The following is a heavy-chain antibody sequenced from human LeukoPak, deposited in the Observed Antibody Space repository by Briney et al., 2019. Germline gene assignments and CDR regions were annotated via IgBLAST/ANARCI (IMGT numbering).Heavy chain of an antibody. CDR2: IYYSGST. CDR3: ARSDGYGLVGI. CDR1: GGSISSSSYC. D-gene: IGHD3-10*01. Sequence: SETLSLTCTVSGGSISSSSYCWGWIRQPPGKGLEWIGSIYYSGSTYYNPSLKSRGTISVDTSKNQCSLKLSSVTAADPAVYYCARSDGYGLVGIWGQGTMVPVSS. J-gene: IGHJ3*02. V-gene: IGHV4-39*07.